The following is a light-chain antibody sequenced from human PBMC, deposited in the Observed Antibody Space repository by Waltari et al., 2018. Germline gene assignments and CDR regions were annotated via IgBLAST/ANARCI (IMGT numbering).Light chain of an antibody. CDR1: QSISSW. CDR2: TAS. J-gene: IGKJ1*01. V-gene: IGKV1-5*03. Sequence: DIQMTQSPSTLSASVGDRITITCRASQSISSWLAWFQQKPGKAPKVLIYTASTLESGVPSRFSGSGSGTEFTLTISSLQPDDFATYYCKQYNSAPWTFGQGTKVEIK. CDR3: KQYNSAPWT.